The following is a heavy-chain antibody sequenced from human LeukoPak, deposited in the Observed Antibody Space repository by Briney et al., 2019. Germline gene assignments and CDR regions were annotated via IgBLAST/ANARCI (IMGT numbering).Heavy chain of an antibody. J-gene: IGHJ5*02. Sequence: GGSLRLSCAASGFTLSSFAMNWVRQAPGKGLEWVSAISGNGYAYYADSVKGRFTISRDNSKNTLYLQMNSLRAEDTAVYYCARAPPTQQLGGFDPWGQGTLVTVSS. V-gene: IGHV3-23*01. D-gene: IGHD6-13*01. CDR1: GFTLSSFA. CDR3: ARAPPTQQLGGFDP. CDR2: ISGNGYA.